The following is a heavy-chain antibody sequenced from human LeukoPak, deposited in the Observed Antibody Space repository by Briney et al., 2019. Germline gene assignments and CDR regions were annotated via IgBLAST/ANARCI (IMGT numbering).Heavy chain of an antibody. D-gene: IGHD3-22*01. CDR1: GGSISSYY. CDR2: IYYSGST. Sequence: SETLSLTCTVSGGSISSYYWSWIRQPPGKGLECIGYIYYSGSTNYNPSLKSRVTISVDASKNQFSLKLSSVTAADTAVYYCARRTYFYDSSGYYFDYWGQGTLVTVSS. J-gene: IGHJ4*02. CDR3: ARRTYFYDSSGYYFDY. V-gene: IGHV4-59*01.